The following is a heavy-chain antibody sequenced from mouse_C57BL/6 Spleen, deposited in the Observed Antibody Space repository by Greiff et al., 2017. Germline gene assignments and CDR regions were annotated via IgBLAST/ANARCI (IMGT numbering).Heavy chain of an antibody. CDR1: GYTFTDYY. Sequence: EVQLQQSGPELVKPGASVKISCKASGYTFTDYYMNWVKQSHGKSLEWIGDINPNNGGTSYNQKFKGKATLTVDKSSSTAYMELRSLTSEDSAVYYCARSLGRWYFDVWGTGTTVTVSS. CDR3: ARSLGRWYFDV. D-gene: IGHD4-1*01. V-gene: IGHV1-26*01. CDR2: INPNNGGT. J-gene: IGHJ1*03.